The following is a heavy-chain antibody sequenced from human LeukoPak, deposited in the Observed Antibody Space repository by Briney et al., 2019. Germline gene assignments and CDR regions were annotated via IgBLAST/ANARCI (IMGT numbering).Heavy chain of an antibody. CDR3: ARGLDYYDSSGYY. CDR2: IDSDGSST. V-gene: IGHV3-74*01. Sequence: PGGSLRLSCAASGFTFRNYWVHWVRQAPGKGLVWVSRIDSDGSSTSYADSVKGRFAISRDNAKNTLYLQMNSLSVEDTAVYHCARGLDYYDSSGYYWGQGTLVTVSS. CDR1: GFTFRNYW. D-gene: IGHD3-22*01. J-gene: IGHJ4*02.